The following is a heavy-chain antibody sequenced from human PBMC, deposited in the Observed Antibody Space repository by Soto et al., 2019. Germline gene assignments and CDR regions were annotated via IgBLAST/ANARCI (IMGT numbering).Heavy chain of an antibody. CDR1: GFTVSSNY. D-gene: IGHD3-16*02. Sequence: EVQLVESGGGLVQPGGSLRLSCAASGFTVSSNYMSWVRQAPGKGLEWVSVIYSGGSTYYADSVKGRFTISRDNSKNTLYIEKNSMRAEDKAVYYCAREADYDYVWGSYRYFDYWGQGTLVTVSS. J-gene: IGHJ4*02. CDR3: AREADYDYVWGSYRYFDY. CDR2: IYSGGST. V-gene: IGHV3-66*01.